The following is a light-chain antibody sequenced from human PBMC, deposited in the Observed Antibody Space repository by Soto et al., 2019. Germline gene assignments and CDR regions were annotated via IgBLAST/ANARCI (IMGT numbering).Light chain of an antibody. Sequence: DIQMTQSASSLAASVGDRVTITCRASQSIDTYLNWYQRKPGKAPNVLIYAASTLQSGVPTRFSGSGSGTDFTLTISSLQPEDFATYYCQQSYSVPRTFGLGTKVDIK. J-gene: IGKJ1*01. V-gene: IGKV1-39*01. CDR1: QSIDTY. CDR2: AAS. CDR3: QQSYSVPRT.